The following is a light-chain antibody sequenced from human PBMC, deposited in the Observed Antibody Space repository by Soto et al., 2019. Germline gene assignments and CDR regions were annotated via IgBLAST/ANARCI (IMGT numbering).Light chain of an antibody. CDR1: SSDVGGYNY. CDR3: YSYTTSSTYV. V-gene: IGLV2-14*01. J-gene: IGLJ1*01. CDR2: DVS. Sequence: QSVLTQPASVSGSPGQSITISCTGTSSDVGGYNYVSWYQQHPPKAPKLMNYDVSNRPSGVSDRFSGSKSGNTASLTISGLQAEDEADYYCYSYTTSSTYVFGTGTKLTVL.